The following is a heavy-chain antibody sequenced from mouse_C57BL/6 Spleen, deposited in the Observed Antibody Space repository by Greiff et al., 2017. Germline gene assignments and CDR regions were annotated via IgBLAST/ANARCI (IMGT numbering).Heavy chain of an antibody. J-gene: IGHJ2*01. CDR3: ARSTRVTTGDY. V-gene: IGHV1-81*01. Sequence: QVQLQHSGAELARPGASVKLSCKASGYTFTSYGISWVKQRTGQGLEWIGEIYPRRGNTYYNEKFKGKATLTADKSSSTAYMELRSLTSEDSAVYFCARSTRVTTGDYWGQGTTLTVSS. D-gene: IGHD2-2*01. CDR1: GYTFTSYG. CDR2: IYPRRGNT.